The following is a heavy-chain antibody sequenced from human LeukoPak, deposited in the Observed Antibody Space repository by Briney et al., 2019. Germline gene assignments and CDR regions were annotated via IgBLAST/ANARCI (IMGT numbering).Heavy chain of an antibody. CDR3: AKDRGSYYDSSRFRTLLYYFDY. V-gene: IGHV3-30*18. D-gene: IGHD3-22*01. J-gene: IGHJ4*02. CDR2: ISYDGNLK. CDR1: GFPFSRYQ. Sequence: LGGPLTLPCSASGFPFSRYQMHCVRPAPGKGLEWVAYISYDGNLKYYSDSGKGRFTISRDNCKTTLYLKMNSLRAEDTAVYYCAKDRGSYYDSSRFRTLLYYFDYWGQGTLVTVSS.